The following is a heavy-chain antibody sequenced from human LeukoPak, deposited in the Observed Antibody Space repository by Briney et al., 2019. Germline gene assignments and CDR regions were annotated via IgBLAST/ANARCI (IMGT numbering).Heavy chain of an antibody. CDR2: INSDGSSI. D-gene: IGHD6-19*01. CDR1: GFTFNTFW. J-gene: IGHJ4*02. CDR3: AKTHPMAGALLDF. V-gene: IGHV3-74*01. Sequence: GGSLRLSCEASGFTFNTFWMYWVRQAPGKGLVWVSRINSDGSSIGYADSVKGRFTISRDNAKNTLYLQMNSLRAEDTAVYYCAKTHPMAGALLDFWGQGTLVTVSS.